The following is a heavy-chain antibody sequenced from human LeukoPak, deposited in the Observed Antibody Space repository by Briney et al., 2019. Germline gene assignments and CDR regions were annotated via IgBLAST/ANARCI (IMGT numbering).Heavy chain of an antibody. CDR1: GFTFSSYA. J-gene: IGHJ4*02. CDR2: ITSSGAAT. D-gene: IGHD1-26*01. CDR3: ARDSSSGVSYFDY. V-gene: IGHV3-23*01. Sequence: PGGSLRLSCAASGFTFSSYAMSWVRQAPGKGLEWVSSITSSGAATYYADSVKGRFTISRDNSDNTLYLQMNSLRAEDTAVYYCARDSSSGVSYFDYWGQGTLVTVSS.